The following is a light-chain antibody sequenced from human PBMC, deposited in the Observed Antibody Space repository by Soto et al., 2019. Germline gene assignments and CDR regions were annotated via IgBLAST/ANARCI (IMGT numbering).Light chain of an antibody. CDR1: QSISSY. CDR3: QQSYSTPIT. V-gene: IGKV1-39*01. Sequence: IQLTQSPSSLSASEGDRVTITCRASQSISSYLNWYQQKPGKAPKLLIYAASSLQSGVPARFSGSGSATDFTLTISSLQPEDFVTYYCQQSYSTPITFGQGTRLEI. CDR2: AAS. J-gene: IGKJ5*01.